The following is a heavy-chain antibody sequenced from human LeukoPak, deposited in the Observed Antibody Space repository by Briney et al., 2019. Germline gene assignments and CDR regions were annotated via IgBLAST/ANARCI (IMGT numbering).Heavy chain of an antibody. CDR1: GYTFTGYY. CDR3: ARATIFGVVILN. J-gene: IGHJ4*02. V-gene: IGHV1-2*06. D-gene: IGHD3-3*01. Sequence: GASVKVSCKXSGYTFTGYYMHWVRQAPGQGLEWMGRINPNSGGTNYSQKFQASVAMTRDTSISTAYMELGRLRSDDTAVYYCARATIFGVVILNWGQGTLVTVSS. CDR2: INPNSGGT.